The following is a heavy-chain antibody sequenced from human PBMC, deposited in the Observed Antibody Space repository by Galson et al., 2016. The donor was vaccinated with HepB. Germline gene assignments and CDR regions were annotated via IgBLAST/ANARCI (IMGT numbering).Heavy chain of an antibody. Sequence: SVKVSCKASGGTFSSYGISWVRLAPGQGLEWMGGIIPVFATTNYAQKFQGRVTITADASTTTAYMELSSLRSEDTTVYYCATFYRGRFDFWGQGTLVTASS. V-gene: IGHV1-69*13. J-gene: IGHJ4*02. D-gene: IGHD5-12*01. CDR1: GGTFSSYG. CDR3: ATFYRGRFDF. CDR2: IIPVFATT.